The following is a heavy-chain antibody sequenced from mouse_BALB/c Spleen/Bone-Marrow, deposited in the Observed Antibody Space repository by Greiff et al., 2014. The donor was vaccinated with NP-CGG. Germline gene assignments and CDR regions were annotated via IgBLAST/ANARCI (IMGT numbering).Heavy chain of an antibody. CDR2: IDPANGNT. Sequence: EVQLQQSGAELVKPGAPVKLSCTASGFNIKDTYMYWVKQRPEQGLEWIGRIDPANGNTKYDPKFQDKATITADTSSNTAYLQLSSLTSEDTAVYYCARYYYGSSLFAYWGQGTLVTVSA. D-gene: IGHD1-1*01. CDR1: GFNIKDTY. V-gene: IGHV14-3*02. CDR3: ARYYYGSSLFAY. J-gene: IGHJ3*01.